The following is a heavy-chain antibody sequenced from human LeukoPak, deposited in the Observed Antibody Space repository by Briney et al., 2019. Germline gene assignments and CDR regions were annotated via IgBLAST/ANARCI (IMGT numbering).Heavy chain of an antibody. Sequence: SETLSLPRAVYGGALRGYYWSWIRQPPGKGLEGIGEINHSGSTNYNPSLKSRVTISVDTSKNQFSLKLSSVTAADTAVYYCARRRWGIAVAGTRWFDPWGQGTLVTVSS. V-gene: IGHV4-34*01. CDR3: ARRRWGIAVAGTRWFDP. CDR2: INHSGST. J-gene: IGHJ5*02. D-gene: IGHD6-19*01. CDR1: GGALRGYY.